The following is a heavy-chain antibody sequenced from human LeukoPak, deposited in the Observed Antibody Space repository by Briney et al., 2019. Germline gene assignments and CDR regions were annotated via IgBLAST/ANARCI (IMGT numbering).Heavy chain of an antibody. J-gene: IGHJ4*02. V-gene: IGHV4-34*01. CDR3: ARLITIFGVVIRTFDY. D-gene: IGHD3-3*01. CDR1: GGSFSGYY. CDR2: INHSGST. Sequence: PSETLSLTCAVYGGSFSGYYWSWIRQPPGKGLEWIGEINHSGSTNYNPSLKSRVTISVDTSKNQFSLKLSSVTAADTAVCYCARLITIFGVVIRTFDYWGQGTLVTVSS.